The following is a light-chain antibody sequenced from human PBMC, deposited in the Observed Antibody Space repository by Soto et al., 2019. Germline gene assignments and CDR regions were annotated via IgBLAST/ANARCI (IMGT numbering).Light chain of an antibody. CDR3: CSYTSGSTYV. CDR1: SSDVGGYNY. Sequence: QSALTRPDSVSGSLGQSITISCTGTSSDVGGYNYVSWYQQHPGKAPKLMIYDVSNRPSGVSNRFSGSKSGNTASLTIFGLQAEDEADYYCCSYTSGSTYVFGTGTKV. V-gene: IGLV2-14*03. J-gene: IGLJ1*01. CDR2: DVS.